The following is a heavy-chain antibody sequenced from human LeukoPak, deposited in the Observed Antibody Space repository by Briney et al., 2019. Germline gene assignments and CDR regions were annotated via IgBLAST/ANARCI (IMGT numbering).Heavy chain of an antibody. V-gene: IGHV1-8*01. CDR3: ARVGETDRYFDWFPPDY. Sequence: GASVKVSCKASGYTFTSYDFNWVRQATGQRPEWMGWMSPNSGDTGYAQKLQGRVTMTTDTSTSTAYMELRSLRSDDTAVYYCARVGETDRYFDWFPPDYWGQGTLVTVSS. CDR2: MSPNSGDT. J-gene: IGHJ4*02. D-gene: IGHD3-9*01. CDR1: GYTFTSYD.